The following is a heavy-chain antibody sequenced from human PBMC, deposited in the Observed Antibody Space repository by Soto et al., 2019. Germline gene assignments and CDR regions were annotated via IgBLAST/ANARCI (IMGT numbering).Heavy chain of an antibody. J-gene: IGHJ6*02. V-gene: IGHV1-69*01. CDR3: ARDVLVTGHYYGMDV. CDR2: IIPVSGTT. Sequence: QLVQSGAEVKKPGSSVKVSCKASGGTFSTYAVSWVRQAPGQRLEWMGGIIPVSGTTNYARKLQDRVTITADESTSTAYMELSSLRSEDTAVYYCARDVLVTGHYYGMDVWGQGTTVTVSS. CDR1: GGTFSTYA.